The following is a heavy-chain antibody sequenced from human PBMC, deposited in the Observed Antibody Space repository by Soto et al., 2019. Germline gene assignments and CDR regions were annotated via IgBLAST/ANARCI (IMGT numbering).Heavy chain of an antibody. CDR3: AHRTTPVTWWFDP. CDR1: GFSLTTSGVG. D-gene: IGHD4-17*01. Sequence: QITLKESGPTLVKPTQTLTLTCTFSGFSLTTSGVGVGWIRQPPGKALEWLALIYWDDDKRYSPSLKSRLTITKATSKHPVVLTMPTMDPADTATYFCAHRTTPVTWWFDPWGQGTLVTVSS. V-gene: IGHV2-5*02. CDR2: IYWDDDK. J-gene: IGHJ5*02.